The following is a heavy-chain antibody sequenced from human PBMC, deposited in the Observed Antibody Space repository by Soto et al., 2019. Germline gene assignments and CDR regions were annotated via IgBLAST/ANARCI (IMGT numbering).Heavy chain of an antibody. CDR2: INPNSGDT. Sequence: ASVKVSCKASGYAFTGYFMHWVRQAPGQGLEWMGWINPNSGDTNYAQKFQGRVTMTRDMSISTAYMELRRLTSDDTAVYYCARLRTYYDSSGPLDYWGQGTLVTVSS. CDR3: ARLRTYYDSSGPLDY. D-gene: IGHD3-22*01. J-gene: IGHJ4*02. V-gene: IGHV1-2*02. CDR1: GYAFTGYF.